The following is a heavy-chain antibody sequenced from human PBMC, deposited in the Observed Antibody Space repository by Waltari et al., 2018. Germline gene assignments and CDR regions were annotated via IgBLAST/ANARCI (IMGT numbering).Heavy chain of an antibody. V-gene: IGHV3-9*01. D-gene: IGHD2-15*01. CDR2: LNWNAGSI. Sequence: EEQLVESGGGLVQPGRSLRLSCAAPGFTFDDYAMHWVRQVPGKGLEWVSGLNWNAGSIAYGDSVKGRFTISRDNAKNTVFLQMDSLRTEDTALYYCAKGATPMVNSFFDLWGRGTQVTVSS. CDR3: AKGATPMVNSFFDL. CDR1: GFTFDDYA. J-gene: IGHJ2*01.